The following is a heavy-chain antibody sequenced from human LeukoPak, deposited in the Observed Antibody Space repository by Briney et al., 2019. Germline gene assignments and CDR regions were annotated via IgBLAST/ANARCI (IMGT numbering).Heavy chain of an antibody. Sequence: PGGSLRLSCAASGFTFSSYAMTWVRQAPGKGLEWVSTISSSGGSTYYAGSVKGRFTISRDNSKKTLYLQMNSLRADDTAVYYCAKDVDSSSWFGVIWFDPWGQGTLVTVSS. CDR1: GFTFSSYA. D-gene: IGHD6-13*01. CDR2: ISSSGGST. V-gene: IGHV3-23*01. CDR3: AKDVDSSSWFGVIWFDP. J-gene: IGHJ5*02.